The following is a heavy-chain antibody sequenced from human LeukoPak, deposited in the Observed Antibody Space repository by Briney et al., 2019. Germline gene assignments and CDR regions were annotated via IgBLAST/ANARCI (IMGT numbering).Heavy chain of an antibody. CDR1: GFTFSSYW. CDR2: IKQDGSEK. Sequence: GGSLRLSCAASGFTFSSYWMSWVRQAPGKGLEWVANIKQDGSEKYYADSVKGRFTISRDNAKNSLYLQMNSLRAEDTAVYYCARGDFWSGYYGRFDPWGQGTLVTVSS. V-gene: IGHV3-7*01. CDR3: ARGDFWSGYYGRFDP. D-gene: IGHD3-3*01. J-gene: IGHJ5*02.